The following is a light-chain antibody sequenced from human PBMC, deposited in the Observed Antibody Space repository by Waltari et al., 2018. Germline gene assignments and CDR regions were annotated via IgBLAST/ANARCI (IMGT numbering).Light chain of an antibody. J-gene: IGKJ2*01. V-gene: IGKV3-15*01. CDR3: QQYNEWPYT. CDR1: KSVSNN. Sequence: ETIMTQSPATLSVSPGERASLSCRASKSVSNNVAWYQQKPGQAPRLLIYAASSRGTGVAGRFSGGGSGTDFTLTISSLQSEDFAVYYCQQYNEWPYTFGQGTKVDIK. CDR2: AAS.